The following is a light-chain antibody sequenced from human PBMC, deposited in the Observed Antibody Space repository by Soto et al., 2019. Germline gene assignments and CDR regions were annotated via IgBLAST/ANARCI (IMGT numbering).Light chain of an antibody. CDR2: AAS. CDR3: QQYYSTPLT. V-gene: IGKV1-39*01. Sequence: DIQKTQSPSSLSASVGDRVTITCRASPSISSYLNWYQQKPGKAPKLLIYAASSLQGGVPSRFTGSGSGTDFTLTISSLQAEDVAVYYCQQYYSTPLTFGGGTKVGI. CDR1: PSISSY. J-gene: IGKJ4*01.